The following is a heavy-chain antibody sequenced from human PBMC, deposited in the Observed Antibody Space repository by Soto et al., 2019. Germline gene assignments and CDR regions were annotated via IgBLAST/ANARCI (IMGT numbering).Heavy chain of an antibody. V-gene: IGHV3-30*03. Sequence: QAHLVESGGGVVQPGRSLRLSCAASGFTFTSYGMHWVRQAPGTRLEWVAVISYDGGLQHYADSVKGRFTISRDNSKNNVLLQMNGLRAEYTGVYYCVSDRGYGHASVPYSWGQVTLVSVSS. D-gene: IGHD5-18*01. CDR3: VSDRGYGHASVPYS. J-gene: IGHJ4*02. CDR2: ISYDGGLQ. CDR1: GFTFTSYG.